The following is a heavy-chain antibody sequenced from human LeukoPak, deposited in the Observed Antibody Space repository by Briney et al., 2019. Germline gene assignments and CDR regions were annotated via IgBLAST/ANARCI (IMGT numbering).Heavy chain of an antibody. J-gene: IGHJ5*02. CDR3: ARDNSYSDYSGSP. D-gene: IGHD4-11*01. CDR2: IIPILGIA. CDR1: GGTFSSYA. V-gene: IGHV1-69*04. Sequence: SVKVSCKASGGTFSSYAISWVRQAPGQGLEWMGRIIPILGIANYAQKFQGRVTITADKSTSTAYMELSSLRSEDTAVYYCARDNSYSDYSGSPWGQGTLVTVSS.